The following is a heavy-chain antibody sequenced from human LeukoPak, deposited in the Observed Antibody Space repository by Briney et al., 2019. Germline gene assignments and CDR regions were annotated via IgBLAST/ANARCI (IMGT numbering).Heavy chain of an antibody. CDR2: IYTSGST. J-gene: IGHJ6*03. V-gene: IGHV4-61*02. Sequence: SETLSLTCTVSGGSISSGSYYWSWIRQPAGKGLEWIGRIYTSGSTNYNPSLKSRVTISVDTSKNQFSLKLSSVTAADTAVYYCARDTYSSSWASYYYYYMDVWGKGTTVTISS. CDR3: ARDTYSSSWASYYYYYMDV. D-gene: IGHD6-13*01. CDR1: GGSISSGSYY.